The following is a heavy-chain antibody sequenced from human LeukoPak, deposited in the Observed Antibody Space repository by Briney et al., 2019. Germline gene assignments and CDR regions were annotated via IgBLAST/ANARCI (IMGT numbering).Heavy chain of an antibody. Sequence: GGSLRLSCAASGFTFDDYAMHWVRQAPGKGLEWVSLISGDGGSTYYADSVKGRFTISRDNSKNTLYLQMNSLRAEDTAVYYCSKDRAGYSGARGFDYWGQGTLVTVSS. CDR2: ISGDGGST. V-gene: IGHV3-43*02. CDR1: GFTFDDYA. D-gene: IGHD5-12*01. CDR3: SKDRAGYSGARGFDY. J-gene: IGHJ4*02.